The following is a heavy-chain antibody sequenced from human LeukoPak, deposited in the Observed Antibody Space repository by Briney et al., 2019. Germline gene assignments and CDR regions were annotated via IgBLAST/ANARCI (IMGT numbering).Heavy chain of an antibody. J-gene: IGHJ5*02. CDR3: AKNTAMVIFDP. CDR2: ISSSSSYI. V-gene: IGHV3-21*04. D-gene: IGHD5-18*01. CDR1: GFTFSSYS. Sequence: PGGSLRLSCAASGFTFSSYSMNWVRQAPGKGLEWVSSISSSSSYIYYADSVNGPFPTSRDNAKNSLYLQMNSLRAEDTAVYYCAKNTAMVIFDPWGQGTLVTVSS.